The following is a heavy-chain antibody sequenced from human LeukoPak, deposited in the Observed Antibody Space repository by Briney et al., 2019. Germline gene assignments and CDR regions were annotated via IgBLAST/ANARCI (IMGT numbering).Heavy chain of an antibody. D-gene: IGHD1-26*01. V-gene: IGHV1-3*01. CDR2: INAGNGNT. CDR1: GYTFTSYA. J-gene: IGHJ6*03. CDR3: AACAWDYYYMDV. Sequence: AASVKVSCKASGYTFTSYAMHWVRQAPGQRLEWMGWINAGNGNTKYSQKFQGRVTITRDTSASTAYMELSSLRSEDTAVYYCAACAWDYYYMDVWGKGTTVTVSS.